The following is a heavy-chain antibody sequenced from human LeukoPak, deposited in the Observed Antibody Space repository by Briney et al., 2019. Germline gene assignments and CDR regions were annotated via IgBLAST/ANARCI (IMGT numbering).Heavy chain of an antibody. CDR3: ARSPHILTGENFDY. CDR1: GYTFTGYY. Sequence: ASVKVSCKASGYTFTGYYMHWVRQAPGQGLEWMGWINPNHGDTNYAQKFQDRVPMTRDTSISTAYMHLSRLRSADTAVYYCARSPHILTGENFDYWGQGTLLTVSS. V-gene: IGHV1-2*02. J-gene: IGHJ4*02. D-gene: IGHD3-9*01. CDR2: INPNHGDT.